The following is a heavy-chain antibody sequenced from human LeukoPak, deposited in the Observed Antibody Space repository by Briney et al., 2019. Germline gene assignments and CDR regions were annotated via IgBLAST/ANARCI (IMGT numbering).Heavy chain of an antibody. CDR1: GFIFSDYY. J-gene: IGHJ4*02. CDR3: ARDERKRAGYSSSWSDY. CDR2: ISIGATTI. D-gene: IGHD6-13*01. V-gene: IGHV3-11*04. Sequence: GGSLRLSCAASGFIFSDYYMAWIRQAPGKGLECVSYISIGATTIYYADSVKGRFTISRDNAKNSLYLQMNSLRAEDTAVYYCARDERKRAGYSSSWSDYWGQGTLVTVSS.